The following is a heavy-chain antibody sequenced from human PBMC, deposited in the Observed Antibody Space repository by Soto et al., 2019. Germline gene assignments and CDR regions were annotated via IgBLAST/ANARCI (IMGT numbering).Heavy chain of an antibody. CDR1: GGTFSSYT. D-gene: IGHD3-10*01. Sequence: QVQLVQSGAEVKKPWSSVKVSCKASGGTFSSYTISWVRQAPGQGLEWMGRIIPILGIANYAQKFQGRVTITADKSTSTAYMELSSLRSEDTAVYYCAREEYYYGSGAFFDYWGQATLVTVSS. J-gene: IGHJ4*02. V-gene: IGHV1-69*08. CDR2: IIPILGIA. CDR3: AREEYYYGSGAFFDY.